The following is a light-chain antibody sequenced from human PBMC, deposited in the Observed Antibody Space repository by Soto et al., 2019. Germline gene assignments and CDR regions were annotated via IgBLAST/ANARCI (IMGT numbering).Light chain of an antibody. J-gene: IGKJ2*01. Sequence: VLTQSPATLSLSPGKRATLSCRASQSIGTYLAWYQQKPGQAPRLLIYGASNRATGIPARFSGSGSGTDFTLTITNLEPEDFAVYYCQQRTDWQYTFGQGTRLDIK. CDR3: QQRTDWQYT. CDR1: QSIGTY. V-gene: IGKV3-11*01. CDR2: GAS.